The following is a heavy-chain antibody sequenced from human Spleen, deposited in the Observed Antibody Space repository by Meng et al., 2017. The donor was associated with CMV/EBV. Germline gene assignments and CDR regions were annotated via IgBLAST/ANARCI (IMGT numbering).Heavy chain of an antibody. CDR1: GFTVSSNY. J-gene: IGHJ6*02. Sequence: GESLKISCAASGFTVSSNYMSWVRQAPGKGLEWVSVIYSGGSTYYADSVKGRFTISRDNAKNSLYLQMNSLRAEDTAVYYCARGSDTYCSSTSCSVWWYYYYGMDVWGQGTTVTVSS. D-gene: IGHD2-2*01. CDR2: IYSGGST. V-gene: IGHV3-53*01. CDR3: ARGSDTYCSSTSCSVWWYYYYGMDV.